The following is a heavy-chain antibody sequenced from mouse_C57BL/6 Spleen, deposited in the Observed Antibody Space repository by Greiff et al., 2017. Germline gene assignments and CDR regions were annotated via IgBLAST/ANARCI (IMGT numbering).Heavy chain of an antibody. V-gene: IGHV1-69*01. CDR3: ASLHYYGSSPYAMDY. CDR2: IDPSDSYT. CDR1: GYTFTSYW. Sequence: QVQLQQPGAELVMPGASVKLSCKASGYTFTSYWMHWVKQRPGQGLEWIGEIDPSDSYTNYNQKFKGKSTLTVDKSSSTAYMQLSSLTSEDSAVYYCASLHYYGSSPYAMDYWGQGTSGTVSS. J-gene: IGHJ4*01. D-gene: IGHD1-1*01.